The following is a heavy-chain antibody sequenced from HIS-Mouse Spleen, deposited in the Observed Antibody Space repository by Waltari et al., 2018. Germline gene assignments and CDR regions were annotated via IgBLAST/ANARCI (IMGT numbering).Heavy chain of an antibody. CDR2: IYYSEST. V-gene: IGHV4-39*07. CDR1: GGSISSSRYY. J-gene: IGHJ2*01. CDR3: AREIPYSSSWYDWYFDL. Sequence: QLQLQESGPGLVKPSETLSLPCTVAGGSISSSRYYWVWIRQPPGKGLEGIGSIYYSESTYYNPSLKSRVTISVDTSKNQFSLKLSSVTAADTAVYYCAREIPYSSSWYDWYFDLWGRGTLVTVSS. D-gene: IGHD6-13*01.